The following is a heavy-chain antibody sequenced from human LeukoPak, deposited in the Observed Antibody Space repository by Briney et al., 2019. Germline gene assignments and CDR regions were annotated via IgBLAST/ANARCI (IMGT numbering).Heavy chain of an antibody. D-gene: IGHD5-18*01. CDR2: IIPIFGTA. J-gene: IGHJ6*03. V-gene: IGHV1-69*05. CDR1: GGTFSSYA. Sequence: GASVKVSCKASGGTFSSYAISWVRQAPGQGLEWMGGIIPIFGTANYAQKFQGRVTITTDESTSTAYMELSSLRSEDTAVYYCARGYSKDYYYYMDVWGKGTTVTVSS. CDR3: ARGYSKDYYYYMDV.